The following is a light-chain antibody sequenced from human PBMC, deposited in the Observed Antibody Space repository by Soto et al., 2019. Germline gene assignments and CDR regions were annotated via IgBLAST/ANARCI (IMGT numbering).Light chain of an antibody. V-gene: IGKV3-11*01. J-gene: IGKJ1*01. CDR2: DAS. CDR1: QSVRGY. Sequence: EIVLTQSPATLALSPGERATLSCRASQSVRGYLAWYQQKPGQAPRLLIYDASTRVTGIPARFSGSGSGTDFTLTISGLQSEDFAVYYCQQYNNWPQTFGQGTKVDIK. CDR3: QQYNNWPQT.